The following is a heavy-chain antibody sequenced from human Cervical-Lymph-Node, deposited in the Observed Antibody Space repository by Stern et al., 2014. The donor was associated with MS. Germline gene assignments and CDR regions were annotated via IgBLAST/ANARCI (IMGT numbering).Heavy chain of an antibody. CDR3: ARDKMHALDY. Sequence: VQLVQSGTEVKKPGASLIVSCKASGYTFISYGISWVRQAPGQGLEWVGWISADSGTTKYAQKFRDRITLTRDKSTGTAYMELRTLRYEDTAVYYCARDKMHALDYWGQGTLVSVSS. CDR1: GYTFISYG. CDR2: ISADSGTT. V-gene: IGHV1-18*01. D-gene: IGHD2-8*01. J-gene: IGHJ4*02.